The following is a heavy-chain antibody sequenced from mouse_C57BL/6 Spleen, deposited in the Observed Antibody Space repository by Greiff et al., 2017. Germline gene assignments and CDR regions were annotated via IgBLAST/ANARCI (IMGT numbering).Heavy chain of an antibody. CDR2: ISSGGSYT. D-gene: IGHD1-1*01. J-gene: IGHJ2*02. CDR3: ARRYGSSDDDFDD. V-gene: IGHV5-6*01. Sequence: EVQGVESGGDLVKPGGSLKLSCAASGFTFSSYGMSWVRQTPDKRLEWVATISSGGSYTYYPDSVKGRFTISRDNAKNTLYLQMSSLKSEDTAMYYCARRYGSSDDDFDDGGQGTSRTVSS. CDR1: GFTFSSYG.